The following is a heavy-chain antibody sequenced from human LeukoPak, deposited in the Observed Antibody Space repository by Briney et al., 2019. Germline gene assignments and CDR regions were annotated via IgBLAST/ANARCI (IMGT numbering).Heavy chain of an antibody. CDR2: ISAYNGNT. V-gene: IGHV1-18*01. D-gene: IGHD3-22*01. CDR1: GYTFTSYG. Sequence: GASVKVSCKASGYTFTSYGISWVRQAPGQGLEWMGWISAYNGNTNYAQKLQGRVTMTTDTSTSTAYMELRSLRSDDTAVYYCARVYPPAYYYDSSGSHAFDIWGQGTMVTVSS. CDR3: ARVYPPAYYYDSSGSHAFDI. J-gene: IGHJ3*02.